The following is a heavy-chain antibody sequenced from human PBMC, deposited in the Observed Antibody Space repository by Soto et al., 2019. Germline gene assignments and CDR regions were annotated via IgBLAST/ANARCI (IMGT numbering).Heavy chain of an antibody. CDR3: ARDPPSGYYTLHDAFDI. CDR1: GGSISSYY. Sequence: SETLSLTCTVSGGSISSYYWSWIRQPAGKGLEWIGRIYTSGSTNYNPSLKSRVTMSVDTSKNQFSLKLSSVTAADTAVYYCARDPPSGYYTLHDAFDIWGQGTMVTVSS. CDR2: IYTSGST. J-gene: IGHJ3*02. D-gene: IGHD3-3*01. V-gene: IGHV4-4*07.